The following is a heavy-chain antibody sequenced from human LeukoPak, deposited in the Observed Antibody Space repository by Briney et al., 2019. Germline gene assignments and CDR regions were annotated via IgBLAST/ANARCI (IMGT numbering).Heavy chain of an antibody. Sequence: GGSLRLSCAASGFTFSSYGMHWVRQAPGKGLEWVAFIRYDGSNKYYADSVKGRFTISRGNSKNTLYLQMNSLRAEDTAVYYCAKDYCSGGSCYSDYWGQGTLVTVSS. V-gene: IGHV3-30*02. CDR1: GFTFSSYG. J-gene: IGHJ4*02. CDR2: IRYDGSNK. D-gene: IGHD2-15*01. CDR3: AKDYCSGGSCYSDY.